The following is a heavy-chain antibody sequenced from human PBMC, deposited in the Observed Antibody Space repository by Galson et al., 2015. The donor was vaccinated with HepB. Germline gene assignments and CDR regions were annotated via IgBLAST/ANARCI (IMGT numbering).Heavy chain of an antibody. V-gene: IGHV3-7*03. CDR1: GFTFSSYW. CDR3: ARGDDILTGYTYFDY. D-gene: IGHD3-9*01. Sequence: SLRLSCAASGFTFSSYWMSWVRQAPGKGLEWVANIKQDGSEKYYVDSVKGRFTISRDNAKNSLYLQMNSLRAKDTAVYYCARGDDILTGYTYFDYWGQGTLVTVSS. J-gene: IGHJ4*02. CDR2: IKQDGSEK.